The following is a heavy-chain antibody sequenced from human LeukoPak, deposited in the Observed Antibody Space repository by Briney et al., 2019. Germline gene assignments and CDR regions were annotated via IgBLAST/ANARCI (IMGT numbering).Heavy chain of an antibody. Sequence: GGSLELSGAASGFTFSSYAMSWVRQAPGKGLGWFSAMSGSGGSTYYADSVRGRFTISRDNSNNTLYLQMNSLRAEDTAVYYCAKVKSGSYYFDYWGQGTLVTVSS. CDR1: GFTFSSYA. V-gene: IGHV3-23*01. CDR2: MSGSGGST. D-gene: IGHD1-26*01. J-gene: IGHJ4*02. CDR3: AKVKSGSYYFDY.